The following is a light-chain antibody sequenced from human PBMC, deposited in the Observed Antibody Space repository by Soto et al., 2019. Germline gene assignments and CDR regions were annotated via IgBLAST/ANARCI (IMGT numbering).Light chain of an antibody. CDR1: QGISTY. Sequence: EIQLTHSPSFLSASVGDRVTMTCRASQGISTYLAWYQQKPGKAPKLLIYAASTLQSGVPSRFSGSGSGTDFTLTISSLQPEDFATYYCQQSYSTPITFGQGTRLEIK. CDR3: QQSYSTPIT. CDR2: AAS. V-gene: IGKV1-39*01. J-gene: IGKJ5*01.